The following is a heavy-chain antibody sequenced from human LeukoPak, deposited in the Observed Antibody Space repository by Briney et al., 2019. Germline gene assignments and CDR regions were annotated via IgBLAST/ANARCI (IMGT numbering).Heavy chain of an antibody. CDR1: GYTFTSYA. J-gene: IGHJ6*03. Sequence: ASVKVSCKASGYTFTSYAITWVRQAPGQGLEWMGWISAYNGNTNYAQKLQGRVAMTTDTSTSTAYMELRSLRSDDTAVYYCARGLRGPPQYSSSWYKPQNYYYYYMDVWGKGTTVTISS. D-gene: IGHD6-13*01. CDR2: ISAYNGNT. V-gene: IGHV1-18*01. CDR3: ARGLRGPPQYSSSWYKPQNYYYYYMDV.